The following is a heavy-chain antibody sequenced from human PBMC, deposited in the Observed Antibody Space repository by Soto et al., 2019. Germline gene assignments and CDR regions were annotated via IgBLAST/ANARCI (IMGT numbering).Heavy chain of an antibody. V-gene: IGHV3-15*01. Sequence: GGSLRLSCAASGFTFSNAWMSWVRQAPGKGLEWVGRIKSKTDGGTTDYAALVKGRFTISRDDSKNTLYLQMNSLKTEDTAVYYCTTDTGGYYGMDVWGQGTTVTVSS. CDR2: IKSKTDGGTT. D-gene: IGHD3-10*01. CDR3: TTDTGGYYGMDV. J-gene: IGHJ6*02. CDR1: GFTFSNAW.